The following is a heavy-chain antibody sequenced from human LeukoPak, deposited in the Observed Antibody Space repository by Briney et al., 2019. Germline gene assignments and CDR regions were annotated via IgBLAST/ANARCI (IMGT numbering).Heavy chain of an antibody. D-gene: IGHD2-2*01. CDR1: GFTFSTYA. Sequence: GGSLRLSCTASGFTFSTYAMNWVRQAPGKGLEWVSYISSSGSTISYAGSVKGRFAISRENGKNSLYLQMNSLRAEDTAVYYCARGRVYCSSTSCQLTDYWGQGTLVTVSS. V-gene: IGHV3-48*03. CDR3: ARGRVYCSSTSCQLTDY. J-gene: IGHJ4*02. CDR2: ISSSGSTI.